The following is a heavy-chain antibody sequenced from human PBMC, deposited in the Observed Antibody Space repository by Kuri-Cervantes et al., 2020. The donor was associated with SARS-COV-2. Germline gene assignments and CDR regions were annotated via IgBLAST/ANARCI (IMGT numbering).Heavy chain of an antibody. CDR2: ISFDGSLK. D-gene: IGHD4-11*01. J-gene: IGHJ4*02. CDR1: GFTFSSYG. V-gene: IGHV3-30*06. CDR3: AREGPDYRGLDY. Sequence: GESLKISCAASGFTFSSYGIHWVRQAPGKGLEWVAVISFDGSLKYYSDSVKGRFTISRDNSKNTLNLQMNSLRPGDTALYYCAREGPDYRGLDYWGQGTLVTVSS.